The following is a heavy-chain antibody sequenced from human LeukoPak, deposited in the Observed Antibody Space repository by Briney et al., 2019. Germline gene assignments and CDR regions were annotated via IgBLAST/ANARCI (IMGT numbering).Heavy chain of an antibody. V-gene: IGHV3-49*03. Sequence: GGSLRLSCTTSGFTFADYTMHWFRQAPGKGLESVGFIRGSGTTQYAASVRGRFTISGDDSKSIAYLQMNSLKTEDTAVYYCSRDKFYVWFDPWGQGTLVTVSS. J-gene: IGHJ5*02. CDR3: SRDKFYVWFDP. CDR1: GFTFADYT. CDR2: IRGSGTT. D-gene: IGHD3-16*01.